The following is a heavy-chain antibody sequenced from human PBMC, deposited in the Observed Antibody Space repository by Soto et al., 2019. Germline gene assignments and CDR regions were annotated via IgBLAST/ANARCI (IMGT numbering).Heavy chain of an antibody. Sequence: RVRQDPGKGLEWVSIIYSGDSTYYADSVKGRFTISRDNSKNTLYLQMNSLRAEDTAVYYCASRFSSSWSALGYWGQGTLVTVSS. CDR3: ASRFSSSWSALGY. J-gene: IGHJ4*02. CDR2: IYSGDST. D-gene: IGHD6-13*01. V-gene: IGHV3-53*01.